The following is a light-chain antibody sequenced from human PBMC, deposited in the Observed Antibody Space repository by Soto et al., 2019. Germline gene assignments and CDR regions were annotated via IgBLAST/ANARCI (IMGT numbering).Light chain of an antibody. CDR2: DVF. CDR3: TSWTSTSTYV. Sequence: QSVLTQDASVSGPPGQPITISCTGTSSDVGGYNYVSWYQQHPGKAPKLMIYDVFTRPSGISNRFSGSKSGNTASLTISALQAEDEADYYCTSWTSTSTYVFGSGTKVTVL. CDR1: SSDVGGYNY. J-gene: IGLJ1*01. V-gene: IGLV2-14*01.